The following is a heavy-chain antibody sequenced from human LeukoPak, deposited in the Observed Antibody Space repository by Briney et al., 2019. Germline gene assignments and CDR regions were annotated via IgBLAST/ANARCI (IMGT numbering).Heavy chain of an antibody. J-gene: IGHJ3*02. CDR2: INSDGSST. Sequence: GGSLRLSCAASGFTFSSYWMHWVRQAPGKGLVWVSRINSDGSSTSYADSVKGRFTISRDNSKNTLYLQMNSLRAEDTAVYYCARGGSYLSAFDIWGQGTMVTVSS. D-gene: IGHD1-26*01. CDR3: ARGGSYLSAFDI. V-gene: IGHV3-74*01. CDR1: GFTFSSYW.